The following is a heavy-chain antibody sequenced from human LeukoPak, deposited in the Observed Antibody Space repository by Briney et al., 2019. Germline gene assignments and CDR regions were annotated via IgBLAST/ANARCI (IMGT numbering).Heavy chain of an antibody. J-gene: IGHJ4*02. Sequence: SETLSLTCTVSGGSIRNYYWSWIRQPPGKGLECIGYIFYSGTTNYNPSLESRVTISVDMSNNQFSLKLTSVAAADTAVYYCARVLHRTNYSDRRGYLYFDHWGQGTLVTVSS. CDR3: ARVLHRTNYSDRRGYLYFDH. V-gene: IGHV4-59*01. CDR2: IFYSGTT. D-gene: IGHD3-22*01. CDR1: GGSIRNYY.